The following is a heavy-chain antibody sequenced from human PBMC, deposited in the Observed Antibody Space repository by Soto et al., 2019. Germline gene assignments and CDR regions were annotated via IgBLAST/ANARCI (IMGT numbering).Heavy chain of an antibody. V-gene: IGHV3-13*05. D-gene: IGHD3-22*01. Sequence: GGSLRLSCVASGFILSGYDMHWVRQATGEGLEWVSAIGTAGDPYYSGSVKGRFTISRGNAENSVYLQMNSLRAGDTAVYYCARAGYDSSGYYVYAMDVWGPGTTVTVSS. CDR3: ARAGYDSSGYYVYAMDV. CDR1: GFILSGYD. CDR2: IGTAGDP. J-gene: IGHJ6*02.